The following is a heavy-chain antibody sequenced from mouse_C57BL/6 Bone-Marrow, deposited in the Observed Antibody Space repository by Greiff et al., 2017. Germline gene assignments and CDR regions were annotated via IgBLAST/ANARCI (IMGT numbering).Heavy chain of an antibody. J-gene: IGHJ1*03. CDR3: SRGTTYRSYWYFDV. Sequence: VQLQQSGPELVKPGASVKISCKASGFTFTDYYINWVKQRPGQGLEWLGWIIPGSGSTYYNEKFKGKATLTVDNASSKAYMLLSSLTAEDSAVYLCSRGTTYRSYWYFDVWGTGTTVTVSS. CDR1: GFTFTDYY. D-gene: IGHD5-5*01. V-gene: IGHV1-75*01. CDR2: IIPGSGST.